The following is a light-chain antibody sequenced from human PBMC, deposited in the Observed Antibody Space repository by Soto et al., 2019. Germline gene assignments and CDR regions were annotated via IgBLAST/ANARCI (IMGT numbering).Light chain of an antibody. Sequence: ETVMTQSPDTLSVSPGERVTLSCRASEGVGSSLAWYQQKPGQAPRVIIYGASTTAPGIPARFSGSGSGTQFTLTISSLQPEDSAVYHCQQYDSWPLTFGGGTKVDIK. CDR1: EGVGSS. CDR2: GAS. V-gene: IGKV3-15*01. J-gene: IGKJ4*01. CDR3: QQYDSWPLT.